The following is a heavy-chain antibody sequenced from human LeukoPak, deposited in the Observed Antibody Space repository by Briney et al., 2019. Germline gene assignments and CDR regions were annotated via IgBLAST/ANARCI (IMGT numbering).Heavy chain of an antibody. CDR2: ISGSGGST. Sequence: GGSLRLSCAASGFTFSGYAMSWVRQAPGKGLEWASSISGSGGSTHYADSVKGRFTISRGNSKNTLYLQMNSLRAEDTAVYFCAKDVRYDSSGIFDYWGQGTLVTVPS. V-gene: IGHV3-23*01. J-gene: IGHJ4*02. CDR1: GFTFSGYA. D-gene: IGHD3-22*01. CDR3: AKDVRYDSSGIFDY.